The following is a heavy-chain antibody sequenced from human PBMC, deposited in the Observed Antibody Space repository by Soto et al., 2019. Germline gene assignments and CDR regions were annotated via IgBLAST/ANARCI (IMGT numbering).Heavy chain of an antibody. J-gene: IGHJ6*02. V-gene: IGHV3-7*05. CDR3: ARVPQVRTPHYGMDV. CDR2: IAEDGSEE. D-gene: IGHD2-21*01. CDR1: GFAFSSYW. Sequence: EVQLVESGGGLVQPGGSLRLSCEASGFAFSSYWMNWVRQAPGKGLEWVASIAEDGSEEYYLDSVKGRFTISRDSSLNLQMNSLRVEDTAVYYCARVPQVRTPHYGMDVSGQGTTVTVSS.